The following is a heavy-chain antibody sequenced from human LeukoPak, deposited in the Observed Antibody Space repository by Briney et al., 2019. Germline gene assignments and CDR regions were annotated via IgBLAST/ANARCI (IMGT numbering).Heavy chain of an antibody. CDR1: GGSISSGGYS. CDR2: IYHSGST. V-gene: IGHV4-30-2*01. D-gene: IGHD3-3*01. J-gene: IGHJ5*02. Sequence: SETLSLTCAVSGGSISSGGYSWSWIRQPPGKGLEWIGYIYHSGSTYYNPSLKSRVTISVDRSKNQFSLKLSSVTAADTAVYYCARATNELRFLEWLGWFDPWGQGTLVTVSS. CDR3: ARATNELRFLEWLGWFDP.